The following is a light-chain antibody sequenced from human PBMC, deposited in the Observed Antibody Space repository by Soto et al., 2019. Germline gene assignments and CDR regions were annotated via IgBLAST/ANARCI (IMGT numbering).Light chain of an antibody. Sequence: EIVLTQSPATLSLSPGERATLSCRASQSISSYLAWYQQKPGQTPRLLIYDASSRATDIPARFSGSGSGTDFSLTISSLEPEDFAVYSCQQRSNWPPITFGQGTRLEIK. CDR1: QSISSY. J-gene: IGKJ5*01. CDR2: DAS. CDR3: QQRSNWPPIT. V-gene: IGKV3-11*01.